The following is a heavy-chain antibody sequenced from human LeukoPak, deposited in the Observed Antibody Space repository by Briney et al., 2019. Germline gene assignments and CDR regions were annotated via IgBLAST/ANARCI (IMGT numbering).Heavy chain of an antibody. CDR2: IYYSGNT. J-gene: IGHJ5*02. D-gene: IGHD2-2*01. CDR3: ARQARITSLRLTWFDP. V-gene: IGHV4-39*01. CDR1: GGSISSSNYY. Sequence: SETLSLTCTVSGGSISSSNYYWGWIRQPPGKGLEWIGSIYYSGNTHYSPSLKSRVTISVDTSKNQFSLRLNSVTAADTAVYYCARQARITSLRLTWFDPWGHGTLVTVSS.